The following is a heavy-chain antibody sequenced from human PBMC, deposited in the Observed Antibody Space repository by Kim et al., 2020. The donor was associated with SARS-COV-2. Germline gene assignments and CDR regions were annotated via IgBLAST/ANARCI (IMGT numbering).Heavy chain of an antibody. CDR1: GFTFSSYG. V-gene: IGHV3-33*06. CDR3: AKIGTRLDIVATRAFAI. CDR2: IWYDGSNK. D-gene: IGHD5-12*01. J-gene: IGHJ3*02. Sequence: GGSLRLSCAASGFTFSSYGMHWVRQAPGKGLEWVAVIWYDGSNKYYADSVKGRFTISRDNSKNTLYLQMNSLRAEDTAVYYCAKIGTRLDIVATRAFAIWGQGTMVTVSS.